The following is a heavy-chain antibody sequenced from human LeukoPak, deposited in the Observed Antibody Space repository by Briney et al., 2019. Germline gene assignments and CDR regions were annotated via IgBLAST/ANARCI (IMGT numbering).Heavy chain of an antibody. V-gene: IGHV4-39*07. D-gene: IGHD6-19*01. Sequence: SETLSLTCTVSGGSISSSSYYWGWIRQPPGKGLEWIGSIYYSGSTYYNPSLKSRVTISVDTSKNQFSLKLSSVTAADTAVYYCASVPGYSSGIDYWGQGTLVTVSS. CDR1: GGSISSSSYY. CDR2: IYYSGST. CDR3: ASVPGYSSGIDY. J-gene: IGHJ4*02.